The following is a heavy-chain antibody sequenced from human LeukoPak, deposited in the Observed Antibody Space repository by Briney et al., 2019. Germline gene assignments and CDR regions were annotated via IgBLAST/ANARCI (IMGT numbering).Heavy chain of an antibody. CDR2: IYYSGST. D-gene: IGHD3-22*01. Sequence: KPSQTLSLTCTVSGGSISSGDYYWSWIRQPPGKGLEWIGYIYYSGSTYYNPSLKSRVTISVDTSKNQFSLKLSSVTAADTAVYYCARFGAGGYYHDTNVSPSDAFDLWGQGAAVTVSS. V-gene: IGHV4-30-4*01. CDR1: GGSISSGDYY. CDR3: ARFGAGGYYHDTNVSPSDAFDL. J-gene: IGHJ3*01.